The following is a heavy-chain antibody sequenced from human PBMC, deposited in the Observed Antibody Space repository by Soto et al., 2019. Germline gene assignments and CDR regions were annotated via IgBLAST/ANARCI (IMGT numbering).Heavy chain of an antibody. CDR1: GGTFSSYA. Sequence: QVQLVQSGAEVKKPGSSVKVSCKASGGTFSSYAISWVRQAPGQGLEWMGGIIPIGATANYAQKFQGRVTITANESTSTAYMELGRLRSEDTPVYYCARDLLGFGYTYADVWGQGTTVTVSS. CDR3: ARDLLGFGYTYADV. J-gene: IGHJ6*02. D-gene: IGHD3-10*01. CDR2: IIPIGATA. V-gene: IGHV1-69*12.